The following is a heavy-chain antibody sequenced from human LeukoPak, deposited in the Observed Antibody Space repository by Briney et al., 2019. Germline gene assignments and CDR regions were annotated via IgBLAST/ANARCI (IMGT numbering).Heavy chain of an antibody. D-gene: IGHD3-10*01. V-gene: IGHV1-46*01. CDR1: GYTFTSYN. CDR3: ARDGPGIDY. Sequence: GASVKLSCKASGYTFTSYNMHWVRQAPGQGLEWMGIIYPSGGRTNYAQKFQGRVTMTRDTSTSTVYMDLSSLRSEDTAVYYCARDGPGIDYWGQGTLVTVSS. J-gene: IGHJ4*02. CDR2: IYPSGGRT.